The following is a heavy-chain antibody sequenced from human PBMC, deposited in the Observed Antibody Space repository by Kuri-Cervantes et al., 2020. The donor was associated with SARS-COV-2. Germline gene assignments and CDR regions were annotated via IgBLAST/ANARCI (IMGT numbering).Heavy chain of an antibody. J-gene: IGHJ6*02. V-gene: IGHV3-13*01. CDR3: ARDSTGWAGGTTHGYYYYYYGMDV. D-gene: IGHD1-1*01. CDR2: IGTAGDT. CDR1: GFTFSSYD. Sequence: GESLKISCAASGFTFSSYDMYWVRQATGKGLEWVSAIGTAGDTYYPGSVKGRFTISRENAKNSLYLQMNSLRAEDTAVYYCARDSTGWAGGTTHGYYYYYYGMDVWGQGTTVTVSS.